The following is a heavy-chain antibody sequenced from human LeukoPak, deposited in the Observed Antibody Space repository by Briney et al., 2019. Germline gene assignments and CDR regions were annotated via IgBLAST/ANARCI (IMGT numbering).Heavy chain of an antibody. V-gene: IGHV4-39*07. D-gene: IGHD4-23*01. CDR2: VYYTGVT. Sequence: SETLSLTCTVSGGYIITSGHYWGWIRQPPGKGLEWIGSVYYTGVTSTNPFFRSRMSISVDTWKNQFSLNLTSVTAADAAVYYCARERSSSGGHNWFDPWGQGTLVTVSS. CDR1: GGYIITSGHY. CDR3: ARERSSSGGHNWFDP. J-gene: IGHJ5*02.